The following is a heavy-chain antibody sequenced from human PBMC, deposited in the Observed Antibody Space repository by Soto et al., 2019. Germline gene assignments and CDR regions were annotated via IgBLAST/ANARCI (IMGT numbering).Heavy chain of an antibody. J-gene: IGHJ5*02. CDR1: GGSFSGYY. CDR2: INHSGST. Sequence: SETLSLTCAVYGGSFSGYYWSWIRQPPGKGLEWIGEINHSGSTNYNPSLKSRVTISVDTSKNHFSLKLNSVTVADTAIYYCERDRNPRDSGSPSFDHWGPRALVTVSS. V-gene: IGHV4-34*01. D-gene: IGHD3-10*01. CDR3: ERDRNPRDSGSPSFDH.